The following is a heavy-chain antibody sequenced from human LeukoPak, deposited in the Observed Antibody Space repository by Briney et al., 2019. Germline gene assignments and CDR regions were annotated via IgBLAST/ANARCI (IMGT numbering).Heavy chain of an antibody. D-gene: IGHD6-19*01. CDR3: AKDGREVYSSGQLTHFDY. CDR2: INTDGSMT. Sequence: GGSLRLSCAASGFTFSNYWMHWVRQAPGKGLVWVSRINTDGSMTNYADSVKGRFTFSRDNAKNTLYLQMNSLRAEDTAVYYCAKDGREVYSSGQLTHFDYWGQGTLVTVSS. CDR1: GFTFSNYW. V-gene: IGHV3-74*01. J-gene: IGHJ4*02.